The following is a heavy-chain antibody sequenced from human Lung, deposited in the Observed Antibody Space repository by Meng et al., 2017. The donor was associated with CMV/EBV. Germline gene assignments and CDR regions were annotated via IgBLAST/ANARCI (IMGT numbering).Heavy chain of an antibody. V-gene: IGHV3-9*03. J-gene: IGHJ4*02. CDR1: GFTFDDYA. Sequence: SCAASGFTFDDYAMHWVRQAPGKGLEWVSGISWNSGSIGYADSVKGRFTISRDNAKNSLYLQMNSLRAEDMALYYCAKGLYGGNSGVFDYWGQGXLVTVSS. CDR3: AKGLYGGNSGVFDY. D-gene: IGHD4-23*01. CDR2: ISWNSGSI.